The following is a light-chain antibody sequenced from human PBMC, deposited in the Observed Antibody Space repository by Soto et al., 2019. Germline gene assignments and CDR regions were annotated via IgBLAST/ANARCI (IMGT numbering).Light chain of an antibody. CDR1: QRITKRS. Sequence: IVLTQSPGTLSVSPGERATLAWGASQRITKRSLAWYQQKPGQAPRLLIYDAYNRATGIPPRFSGSGSGTDFTLTISSLAPEDSAVYYCQQRHMWPITFGQGTRLEIK. CDR2: DAY. V-gene: IGKV3-11*01. CDR3: QQRHMWPIT. J-gene: IGKJ5*01.